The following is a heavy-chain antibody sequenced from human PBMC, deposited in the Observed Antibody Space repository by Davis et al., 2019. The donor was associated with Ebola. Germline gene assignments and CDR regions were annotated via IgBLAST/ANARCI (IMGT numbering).Heavy chain of an antibody. J-gene: IGHJ1*01. CDR1: GFTFSSYW. CDR2: IKQDGSEK. Sequence: PGGSLRLSCAASGFTFSSYWMSWVRQAPGKGLEWVANIKQDGSEKYYVDSVKGRFTISRDNAKNSLYLQMNSLRAEDTAVYYCAKDHYSNYGSFQHWGQGTLVTVSS. CDR3: AKDHYSNYGSFQH. V-gene: IGHV3-7*01. D-gene: IGHD4-11*01.